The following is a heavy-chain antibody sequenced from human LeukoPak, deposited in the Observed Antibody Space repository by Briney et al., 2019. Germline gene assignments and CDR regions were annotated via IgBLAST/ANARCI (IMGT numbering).Heavy chain of an antibody. V-gene: IGHV3-21*01. J-gene: IGHJ6*04. D-gene: IGHD3-16*01. CDR1: GFTFSSYS. CDR2: ISSSSYI. Sequence: GGSLRLSCAASGFTFSSYSMNWVRQAPGKGLEWVSSISSSSYIYYADSVKGRFTISRDNAKNSLYLQMNSLRAEDTAVYYCARGDARRGLRLADYGMDVWGKGTTVTVSS. CDR3: ARGDARRGLRLADYGMDV.